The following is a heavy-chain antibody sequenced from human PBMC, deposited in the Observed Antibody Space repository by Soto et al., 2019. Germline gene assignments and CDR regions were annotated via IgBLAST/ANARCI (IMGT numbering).Heavy chain of an antibody. J-gene: IGHJ4*02. CDR3: TRGPRPTSVGTGAY. V-gene: IGHV3-74*01. D-gene: IGHD3-10*01. Sequence: EVQLVESGGGLVQPGGSLRLSCAASGFTFSTYWMHWVRQAPGKWLVWVSRINYDGSSTDYADSVKGRFTISRDNAKNTLYLQMNTVTAEDTAVYYCTRGPRPTSVGTGAYWGQGTLVTVSS. CDR1: GFTFSTYW. CDR2: INYDGSST.